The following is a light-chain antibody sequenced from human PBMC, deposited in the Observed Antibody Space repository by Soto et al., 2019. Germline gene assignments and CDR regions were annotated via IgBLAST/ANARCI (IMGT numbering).Light chain of an antibody. V-gene: IGKV3-20*01. CDR2: GAS. CDR3: QQYGSSPET. J-gene: IGKJ1*01. Sequence: EMVLTQSPGTLSLSPGERATLSCRASQMVSSGNLAWYQQKPGQAPRLLIYGASSRATGIPDRFSGSGSGTDFTLTISRLEPEDFAVYYCQQYGSSPETFGQGTKVEIK. CDR1: QMVSSGN.